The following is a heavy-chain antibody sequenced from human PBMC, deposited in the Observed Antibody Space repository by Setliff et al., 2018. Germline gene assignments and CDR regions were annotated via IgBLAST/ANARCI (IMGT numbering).Heavy chain of an antibody. CDR1: GFNFSIFA. D-gene: IGHD2-21*02. V-gene: IGHV3-49*04. CDR3: TTDPDDFRLDY. J-gene: IGHJ4*02. CDR2: IRTKPYGGTT. Sequence: GGSLRLSCAASGFNFSIFAMSWVRQAPGKGLEWVGFIRTKPYGGTTEYAASVRGRFTISRDDSKSITYLQMNSLKTEDTAVYYCTTDPDDFRLDYWGQGTLVTVSS.